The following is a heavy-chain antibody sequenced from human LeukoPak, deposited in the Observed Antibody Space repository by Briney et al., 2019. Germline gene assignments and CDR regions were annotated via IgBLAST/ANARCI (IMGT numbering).Heavy chain of an antibody. CDR3: ARDPYYYDSSGPVDY. D-gene: IGHD3-22*01. V-gene: IGHV1-69*01. CDR1: GGTFCSYA. CDR2: IIPIFGTA. J-gene: IGHJ4*02. Sequence: ASVTVSCTASGGTFCSYAISWVRQAPGQGLEWMGGIIPIFGTANYAQKFQGRVTITADESTSTAYMELSSLRFEDTAVYYCARDPYYYDSSGPVDYWGQGTLVTVSS.